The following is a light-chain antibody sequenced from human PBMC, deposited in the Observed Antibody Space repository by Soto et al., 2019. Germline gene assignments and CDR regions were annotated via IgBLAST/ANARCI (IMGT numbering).Light chain of an antibody. J-gene: IGKJ1*01. V-gene: IGKV3-15*01. CDR1: QSVSSN. CDR3: QQYNNWPPDRT. Sequence: EIVMTQSPATLSVSPGERATLSCRASQSVSSNLAWSQQKPGQAPRLLIYGASTRATGIPARFSGSGSGTEVTLTISSLQSEDFAIYFCQQYNNWPPDRTFGQGTKVEIK. CDR2: GAS.